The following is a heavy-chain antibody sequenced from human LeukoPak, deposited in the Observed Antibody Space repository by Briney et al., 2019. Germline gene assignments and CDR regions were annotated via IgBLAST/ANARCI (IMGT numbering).Heavy chain of an antibody. CDR1: GYSFTSYG. J-gene: IGHJ5*02. Sequence: GESLKISCKGSGYSFTSYGIGWVRQMRGKGLEWMGIIYPGDSETRYSPSFQGQVTISAAKSITTAYLQWSSLKASETAMYYCARLYGSGSYYRGAGWFDPWGQGTLVTVSS. CDR2: IYPGDSET. D-gene: IGHD3-10*01. V-gene: IGHV5-51*01. CDR3: ARLYGSGSYYRGAGWFDP.